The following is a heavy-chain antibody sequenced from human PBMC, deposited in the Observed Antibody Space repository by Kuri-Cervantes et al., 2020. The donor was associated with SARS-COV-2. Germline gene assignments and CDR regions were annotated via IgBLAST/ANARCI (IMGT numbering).Heavy chain of an antibody. Sequence: GGSLRLSCAASRFTFSGYSMSWVRQAPGKGLEWVSRINSDGSSTSYADFVKGRFTISRDNAKNTLYLQMNSLRAEDTAVYYCAKDWGYCSSTSCYDNWFDPWGQGTLVTVSS. CDR2: INSDGSST. CDR1: RFTFSGYS. V-gene: IGHV3-74*01. CDR3: AKDWGYCSSTSCYDNWFDP. J-gene: IGHJ5*02. D-gene: IGHD2-2*01.